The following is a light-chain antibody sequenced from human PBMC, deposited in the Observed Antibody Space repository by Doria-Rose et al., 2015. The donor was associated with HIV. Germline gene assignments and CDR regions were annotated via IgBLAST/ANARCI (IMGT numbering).Light chain of an antibody. CDR2: AAS. CDR3: QQTYSSPPWT. CDR1: QTVSTY. J-gene: IGKJ1*01. V-gene: IGKV1-39*01. Sequence: TQSPSSLSASVGDRVTITCRASQTVSTYLNWFQQEPGKAPKLLIYAASRLQSGVPSRFSGSGSGTDFTLTISGLQPGDFATYYCQQTYSSPPWTFGQGTKVE.